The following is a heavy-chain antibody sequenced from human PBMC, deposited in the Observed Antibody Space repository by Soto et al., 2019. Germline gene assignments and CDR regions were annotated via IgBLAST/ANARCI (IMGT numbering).Heavy chain of an antibody. Sequence: QPGGSLRLSCVASGFTFRGSTIHWVRQASGKGLEWLGLISIKPNNFATVYAASVTGRFTISRDDSKNTAFLQMNSLKTEDTAVYYCTRDYENSNYYFDYWGRGTMVTVYS. J-gene: IGHJ4*02. CDR1: GFTFRGST. V-gene: IGHV3-73*01. CDR3: TRDYENSNYYFDY. D-gene: IGHD3-22*01. CDR2: ISIKPNNFAT.